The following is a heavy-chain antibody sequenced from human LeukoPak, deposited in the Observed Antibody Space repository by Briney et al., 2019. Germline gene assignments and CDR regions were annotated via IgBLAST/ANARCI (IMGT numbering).Heavy chain of an antibody. Sequence: SETLSLTSTVSGGSISSYYWSWIPQPAGKGLEWIGRIYTSGSTNYNPSLKSRVTMSVDTSKNQFSLKLSPVTTADTAVYYCARDLRHAFDIWGQGTMVTVSS. CDR2: IYTSGST. D-gene: IGHD5/OR15-5a*01. V-gene: IGHV4-4*07. J-gene: IGHJ3*02. CDR3: ARDLRHAFDI. CDR1: GGSISSYY.